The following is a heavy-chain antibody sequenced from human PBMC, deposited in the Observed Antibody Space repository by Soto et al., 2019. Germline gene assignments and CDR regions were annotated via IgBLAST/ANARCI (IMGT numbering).Heavy chain of an antibody. Sequence: GASVKVSCKASGGTFSSYAISWVRQAPGQGLEWMGGIIPIFGTANYAQKFQGRVTITADESTSTAYMELSSLRSGDTAVYYCASPQNSIAVAGPYYYYYGMDVWGQGTTVTVSS. J-gene: IGHJ6*02. CDR2: IIPIFGTA. CDR1: GGTFSSYA. CDR3: ASPQNSIAVAGPYYYYYGMDV. D-gene: IGHD6-19*01. V-gene: IGHV1-69*13.